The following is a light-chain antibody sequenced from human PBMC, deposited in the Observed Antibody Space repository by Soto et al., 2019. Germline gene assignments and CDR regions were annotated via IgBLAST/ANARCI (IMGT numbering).Light chain of an antibody. CDR3: QQYGTSPLT. Sequence: EIVLTQSPGTLSLSPGERATLSCRASQRVASSYLAWYQQKPGQAPRLLIFTASSRATGIPDRFSGSGSGTDFTLTISRLEPEDFAVYYCQQYGTSPLTFGGGDKVEI. V-gene: IGKV3-20*01. CDR1: QRVASSY. CDR2: TAS. J-gene: IGKJ4*01.